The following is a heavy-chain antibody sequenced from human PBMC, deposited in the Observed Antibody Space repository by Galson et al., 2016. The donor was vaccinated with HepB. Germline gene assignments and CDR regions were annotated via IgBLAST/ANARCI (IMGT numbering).Heavy chain of an antibody. CDR1: EFTFNNCA. CDR2: LSHDGATK. CDR3: AREWELGGYFDY. Sequence: SLRLSCAASEFTFNNCALLWVRQAPGKGLEWVAVLSHDGATKFYADSVRARFTISRDKSKTTVYLQMDGLSAEDTAVYYCAREWELGGYFDYWGQGTLVTVSS. D-gene: IGHD1-26*01. J-gene: IGHJ4*02. V-gene: IGHV3-30-3*01.